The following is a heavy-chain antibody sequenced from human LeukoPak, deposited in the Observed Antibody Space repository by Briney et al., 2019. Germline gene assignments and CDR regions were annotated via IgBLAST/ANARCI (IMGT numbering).Heavy chain of an antibody. CDR3: ARDALAFDI. J-gene: IGHJ3*02. CDR1: GFTFSSYA. CDR2: ISYDGSNK. Sequence: GGSLRLSCAASGFTFSSYAMHWVRQAPGKGLEWVAVISYDGSNKYYADSVKGRFTISRDNSMNTLYLQMNSLRAEDTAVYYCARDALAFDIWGQGTMVTVSS. V-gene: IGHV3-30-3*01.